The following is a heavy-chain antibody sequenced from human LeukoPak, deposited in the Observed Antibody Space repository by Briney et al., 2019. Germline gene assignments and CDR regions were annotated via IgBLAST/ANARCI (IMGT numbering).Heavy chain of an antibody. CDR2: ISGSGGST. D-gene: IGHD6-6*01. V-gene: IGHV3-23*01. CDR1: GFTFSSYA. CDR3: AKNLDSSSSGRHYYYYYMDV. J-gene: IGHJ6*03. Sequence: GGSLRLSCAASGFTFSSYAMSWVRQAPGKGLEWVSAISGSGGSTYYADSVKGRFTISRDNSKNTLYLQMNSLRAEDTAVYYCAKNLDSSSSGRHYYYYYMDVWGKGTTVTVSS.